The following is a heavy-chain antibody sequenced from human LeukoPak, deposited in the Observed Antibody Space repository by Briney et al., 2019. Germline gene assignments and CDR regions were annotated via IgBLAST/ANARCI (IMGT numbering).Heavy chain of an antibody. J-gene: IGHJ5*02. D-gene: IGHD3-16*01. CDR1: GGSFSGYY. V-gene: IGHV4-34*01. CDR3: ARGWGGSDP. CDR2: INHSGST. Sequence: SETLSLTCAVYGGSFSGYYWSWIRQPPGKGLEWIGEINHSGSTNYNPSLKSRVTISLDTSKNQFPLKLSSVTAADTAVYYCARGWGGSDPWGQGTLFTASS.